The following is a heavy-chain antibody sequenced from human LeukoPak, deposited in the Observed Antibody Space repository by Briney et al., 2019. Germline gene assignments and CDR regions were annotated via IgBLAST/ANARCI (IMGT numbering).Heavy chain of an antibody. CDR2: ISSGGTET. D-gene: IGHD1-1*01. Sequence: GGSLRLSCAASEFTFSNYAMSWVRQAPGKGLQWVSGISSGGTETYYADSVRGRFTISRDDSRNMVYLQMNSLRAEDTATYYCAKGGYIGYNGLFDMWGQGTMVTVSS. V-gene: IGHV3-23*01. CDR1: EFTFSNYA. J-gene: IGHJ3*02. CDR3: AKGGYIGYNGLFDM.